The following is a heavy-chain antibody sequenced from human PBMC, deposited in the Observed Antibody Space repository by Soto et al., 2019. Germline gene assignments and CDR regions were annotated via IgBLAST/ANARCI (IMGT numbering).Heavy chain of an antibody. CDR3: ANRGFPNYYYYYMDV. J-gene: IGHJ6*03. Sequence: PGGSLRLSCAASGFTFSSYGMHWVRQAPGKGLEWVAVISYDGSNKYYADSVKGRFTISRDNFKNTLYLQMNSLRAEDTAVYYCANRGFPNYYYYYMDVWGKGTTVTVSS. D-gene: IGHD5-12*01. V-gene: IGHV3-30*18. CDR2: ISYDGSNK. CDR1: GFTFSSYG.